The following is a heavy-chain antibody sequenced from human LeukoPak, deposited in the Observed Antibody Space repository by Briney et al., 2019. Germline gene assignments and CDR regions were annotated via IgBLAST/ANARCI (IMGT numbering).Heavy chain of an antibody. Sequence: SVKVSCKASGGTFSSYAISWVRQAPGQGLEWMGGIIPIFGTANYAQKFQGRVTITADEATSTAYMELSSLRSEDTAVYYCASAVVVAAPFENYYFDYWGQGTLVTASS. D-gene: IGHD2-15*01. J-gene: IGHJ4*02. CDR3: ASAVVVAAPFENYYFDY. V-gene: IGHV1-69*13. CDR2: IIPIFGTA. CDR1: GGTFSSYA.